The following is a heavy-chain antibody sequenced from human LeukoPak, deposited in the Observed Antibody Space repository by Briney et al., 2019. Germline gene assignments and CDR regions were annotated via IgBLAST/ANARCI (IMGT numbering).Heavy chain of an antibody. CDR3: ARAPTGYPNWFDP. J-gene: IGHJ5*02. CDR1: GFTVSNNY. V-gene: IGHV3-53*01. Sequence: GGSLRLSCAASGFTVSNNYMSWVRQAPGKWLEWVSVIYSGGGTNYADSVKGRFTISRDNSKNTLYLQMNSLRAEDTAVYYCARAPTGYPNWFDPWGQGTLVTVSS. CDR2: IYSGGGT. D-gene: IGHD3-9*01.